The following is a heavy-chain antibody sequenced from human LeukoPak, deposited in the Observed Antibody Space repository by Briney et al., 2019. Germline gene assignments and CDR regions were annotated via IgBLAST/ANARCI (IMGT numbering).Heavy chain of an antibody. Sequence: GGSLRLSCAASGFTVSSNYMSWVRQAPGKGLEWVSVIYSGGSTYYADSVKGRFTISRDNAKSSLYLQMNSLRAEDTAVYYCARDRLTGYSNWFDPWGQGTLVTVSS. CDR2: IYSGGST. CDR3: ARDRLTGYSNWFDP. D-gene: IGHD3-9*01. V-gene: IGHV3-66*01. J-gene: IGHJ5*02. CDR1: GFTVSSNY.